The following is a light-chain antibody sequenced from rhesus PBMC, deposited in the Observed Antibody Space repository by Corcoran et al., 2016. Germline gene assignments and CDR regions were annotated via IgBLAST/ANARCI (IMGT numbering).Light chain of an antibody. CDR2: KSS. Sequence: DIQMTQSPSSLSASVGDRVTITCRASENVNNYLNWYQQKPGKAPKLLIYKSSTLQSGVPSRVSGSGSGTAYTFTISSLQPEDVATYYCQHGYGTPWTFGQGTKVEIK. CDR1: ENVNNY. V-gene: IGKV1-74*01. CDR3: QHGYGTPWT. J-gene: IGKJ1*01.